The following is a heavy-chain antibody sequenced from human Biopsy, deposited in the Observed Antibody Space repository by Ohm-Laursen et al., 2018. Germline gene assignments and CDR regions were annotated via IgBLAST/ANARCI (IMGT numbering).Heavy chain of an antibody. CDR2: ISPSSGGT. Sequence: ASVKVSCNASGYTFTDYFLHWVRQAPGQGPEWMGWISPSSGGTNYARKFQGRVSMVRDTSASTGYMELSSLRSDDTAVYYCARDIMNPIGGLVARSDVFDVWGQGTMVTVSS. CDR1: GYTFTDYF. CDR3: ARDIMNPIGGLVARSDVFDV. D-gene: IGHD3-16*02. V-gene: IGHV1-2*02. J-gene: IGHJ3*01.